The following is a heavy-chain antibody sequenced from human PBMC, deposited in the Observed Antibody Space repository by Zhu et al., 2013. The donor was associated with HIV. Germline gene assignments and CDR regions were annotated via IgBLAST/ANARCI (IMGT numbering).Heavy chain of an antibody. D-gene: IGHD2-2*02. J-gene: IGHJ4*02. CDR3: ARIPCSSTSCYIDS. CDR1: GYTLTGYY. CDR2: INPKSGGT. V-gene: IGHV1-2*02. Sequence: QVQLVQSGAEVKKPGASVKVSCKASGYTLTGYYMHWVRQAPGQGLEWMGWINPKSGGTNYAQKFQGRVTMTRDTSISTAYLELSSLRSDDTAVYYCARIPCSSTSCYIDSWGQGTLVTVSS.